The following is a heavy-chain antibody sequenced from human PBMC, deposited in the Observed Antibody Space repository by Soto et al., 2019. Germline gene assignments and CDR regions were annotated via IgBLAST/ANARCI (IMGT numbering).Heavy chain of an antibody. CDR1: GVSFSDYY. CDR2: INHSGST. D-gene: IGHD5-18*01. CDR3: AGFFGYKYGRVDP. V-gene: IGHV4-34*01. Sequence: SETLSLTCAVYGVSFSDYYWSWIRQPPGKGLEWIGEINHSGSTNYNASLKSRVTISVDTSKNQFSLKLRSVTAADTAMYYCAGFFGYKYGRVDPWGQGTQVTVSS. J-gene: IGHJ5*02.